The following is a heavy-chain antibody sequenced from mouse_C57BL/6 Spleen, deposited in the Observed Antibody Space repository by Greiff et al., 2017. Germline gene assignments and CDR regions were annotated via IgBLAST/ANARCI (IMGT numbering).Heavy chain of an antibody. CDR1: GYAFSSYW. D-gene: IGHD2-5*01. CDR3: ARLYSTPYAMDY. Sequence: VKLQESGAELVKPGASVKISCKASGYAFSSYWMNWVKQRPGKGLEWIGQIYPGDGDTNYNGKFKGKATLTADKSSSTAYLQLVSLTSDDSAVYYCARLYSTPYAMDYWGQGTSVTVSS. V-gene: IGHV1-80*01. J-gene: IGHJ4*01. CDR2: IYPGDGDT.